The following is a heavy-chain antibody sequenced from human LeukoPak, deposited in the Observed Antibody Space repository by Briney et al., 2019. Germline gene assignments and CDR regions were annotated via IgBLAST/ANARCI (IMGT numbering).Heavy chain of an antibody. CDR1: GYTFTSYD. J-gene: IGHJ4*02. CDR3: ARSLTGYTPGY. CDR2: ISAYNGNT. Sequence: ASVKVSCKASGYTFTSYDINWVRQAPGQGLEWMGWISAYNGNTNYAQKLQGRVTMTTDTSTSTAYMELRSLRSDDTAVYYCARSLTGYTPGYWGQGTLVTVSS. D-gene: IGHD3-9*01. V-gene: IGHV1-18*01.